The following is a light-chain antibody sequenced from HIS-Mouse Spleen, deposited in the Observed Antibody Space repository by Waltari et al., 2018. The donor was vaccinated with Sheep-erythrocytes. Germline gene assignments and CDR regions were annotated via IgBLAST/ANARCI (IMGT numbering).Light chain of an antibody. CDR2: QDS. Sequence: SYELTQPPSVSVSPGQTASITCSGDKLGDKYACWYQQKPGQSPVLVIYQDSKRPSGVPDRFSGSKSGNTASLTISGLQAEDDADYYCCSYAGSYNHVFATGTKVTVL. CDR1: KLGDKY. J-gene: IGLJ1*01. V-gene: IGLV3-1*01. CDR3: CSYAGSYNHV.